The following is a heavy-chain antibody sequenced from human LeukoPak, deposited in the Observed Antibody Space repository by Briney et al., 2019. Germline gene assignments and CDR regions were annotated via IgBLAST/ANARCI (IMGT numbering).Heavy chain of an antibody. J-gene: IGHJ4*02. D-gene: IGHD3-3*01. CDR3: ARGPPRLRFLEWPLADDY. V-gene: IGHV3-48*04. CDR2: ISSSNNAI. Sequence: PGGSLRLSCAASGFTFSDYSVNWVRQAPGKGLEWVSYISSSNNAIYYADSVKGRFTISRDNAKNSLYLQMNSLRAEDTAVYYCARGPPRLRFLEWPLADDYWGQGTLVTVSS. CDR1: GFTFSDYS.